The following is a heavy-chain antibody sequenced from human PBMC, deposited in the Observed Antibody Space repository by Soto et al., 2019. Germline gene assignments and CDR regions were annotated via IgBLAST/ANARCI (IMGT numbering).Heavy chain of an antibody. CDR3: TTNYYDSSGYDNWFDP. Sequence: GGSLRLSCTASGFTFGDYAMSWFRQAPGRGLEWVGFIRSKAYGGTTEYAASVKGRFTISRDDSKSIAYLQMNSLKTEDTAVYYCTTNYYDSSGYDNWFDPWGQGTLVTVSS. CDR2: IRSKAYGGTT. V-gene: IGHV3-49*03. CDR1: GFTFGDYA. J-gene: IGHJ5*02. D-gene: IGHD3-22*01.